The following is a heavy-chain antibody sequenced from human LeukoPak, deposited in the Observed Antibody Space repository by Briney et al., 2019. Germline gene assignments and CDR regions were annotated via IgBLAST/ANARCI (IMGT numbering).Heavy chain of an antibody. CDR3: AKRTSGSSWYSSDS. CDR1: GFTFSSYA. J-gene: IGHJ4*02. Sequence: PGGSLRLSCAASGFTFSSYAIHWVRQAPGKGLEWVSTMSGDATNTYYADSVKGRFTISRDNSKTTLFLQMNSLRAEDTAVYYCAKRTSGSSWYSSDSWGQGTLVTVSS. D-gene: IGHD6-13*01. V-gene: IGHV3-23*01. CDR2: MSGDATNT.